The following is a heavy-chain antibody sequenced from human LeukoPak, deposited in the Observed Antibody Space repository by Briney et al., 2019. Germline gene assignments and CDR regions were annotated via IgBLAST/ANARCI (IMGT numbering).Heavy chain of an antibody. V-gene: IGHV3-23*01. CDR1: GFTFSSYA. J-gene: IGHJ4*02. CDR3: AKALRKYYGSGSYYSRVYYFDY. Sequence: GGSLRLSCAASGFTFSSYAMSWVRQAPGKGLEWVSAISGSGGSTYYPDSVKGRFTISRDNSKNTLYLQMNSLRAEDTAVYYCAKALRKYYGSGSYYSRVYYFDYWGQGTLVTVSS. CDR2: ISGSGGST. D-gene: IGHD3-10*01.